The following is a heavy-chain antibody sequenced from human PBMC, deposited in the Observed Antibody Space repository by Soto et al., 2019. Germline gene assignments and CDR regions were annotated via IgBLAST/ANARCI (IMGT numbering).Heavy chain of an antibody. CDR3: AADQRRNYWLPIDY. J-gene: IGHJ4*02. V-gene: IGHV1-58*01. D-gene: IGHD1-7*01. Sequence: SVKVSCKASGYSFTNNDVNWVLQATGQGLEWIGWMVPGSGDTNYAQKFQERVTITRDMSTSTAYMELSSLRSEDTAVYYCAADQRRNYWLPIDYWGQGTLVTVSS. CDR2: MVPGSGDT. CDR1: GYSFTNND.